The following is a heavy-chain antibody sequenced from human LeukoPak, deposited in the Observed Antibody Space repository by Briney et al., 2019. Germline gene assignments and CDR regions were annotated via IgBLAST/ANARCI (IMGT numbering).Heavy chain of an antibody. Sequence: SVKVSCKASGGTFSSYAISWVRQAPGQGLEWMGGIIPIFGTANYAQKFQGRVTITADESTSTAYMELSSLRSEDTAVYYCARPTYYYDSSGYYYAPGVDYWGQGTLVTVSS. CDR2: IIPIFGTA. V-gene: IGHV1-69*01. CDR1: GGTFSSYA. D-gene: IGHD3-22*01. CDR3: ARPTYYYDSSGYYYAPGVDY. J-gene: IGHJ4*02.